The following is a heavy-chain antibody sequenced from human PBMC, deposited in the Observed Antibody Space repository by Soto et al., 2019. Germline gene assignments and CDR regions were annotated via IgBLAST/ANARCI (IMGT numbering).Heavy chain of an antibody. CDR1: GFTFSSYS. Sequence: GGSLRLSCAASGFTFSSYSMNWVRQAPGKGLEYVSYISSSSSSIYYADSVKGRFTISRDNSKNTLYLQMDSLRAEDTAVYYCARRSDAFDIWGQGTMVTVSS. J-gene: IGHJ3*02. CDR2: ISSSSSSI. CDR3: ARRSDAFDI. V-gene: IGHV3-48*01.